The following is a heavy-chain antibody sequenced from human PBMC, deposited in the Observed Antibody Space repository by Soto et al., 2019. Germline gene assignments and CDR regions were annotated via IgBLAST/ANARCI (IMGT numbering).Heavy chain of an antibody. D-gene: IGHD1-26*01. CDR2: INTDGSST. CDR3: ARERSGSSFL. CDR1: GFTFSSYW. Sequence: PGGSLRLSCAASGFTFSSYWMHWVRQAPGKGLVWVSRINTDGSSTTYADSVKGRFTVSRDNAKNTLYLQLNSLGAEDTAVYYCARERSGSSFLWGQGTLVTVSS. J-gene: IGHJ4*02. V-gene: IGHV3-74*01.